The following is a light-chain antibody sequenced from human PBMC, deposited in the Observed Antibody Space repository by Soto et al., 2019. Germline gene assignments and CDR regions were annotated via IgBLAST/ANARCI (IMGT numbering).Light chain of an antibody. Sequence: QSALTQPASVSGSPGQSITISCTGTSSDVGAYNYVSWYQQHPGKAPKLRIFEVSDRHSGFSNRFSGSNSGNKASLTISGLQAEDEADYYCSSYTSSNTLVFGGGTKVTVL. J-gene: IGLJ2*01. V-gene: IGLV2-14*01. CDR1: SSDVGAYNY. CDR3: SSYTSSNTLV. CDR2: EVS.